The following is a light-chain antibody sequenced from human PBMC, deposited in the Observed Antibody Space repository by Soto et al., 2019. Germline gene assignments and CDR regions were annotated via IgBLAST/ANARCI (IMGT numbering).Light chain of an antibody. V-gene: IGKV3-11*01. CDR3: EQRSNWPPGVT. CDR2: DAS. CDR1: QSVSSY. Sequence: EIVLTQSPATLSLSPGERATLSCRASQSVSSYLAWYQQKPGQAPRLLIYDASNRATGIPARFSGSGSGTDVALTIGGLEPEDFAVDCGEQRSNWPPGVTVGGGTKVEIK. J-gene: IGKJ4*01.